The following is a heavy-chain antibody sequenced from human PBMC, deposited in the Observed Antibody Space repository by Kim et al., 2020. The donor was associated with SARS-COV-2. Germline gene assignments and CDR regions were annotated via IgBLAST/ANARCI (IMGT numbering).Heavy chain of an antibody. J-gene: IGHJ6*02. V-gene: IGHV4-59*01. CDR3: ARDSSGWIGYYYGMDV. Sequence: SETLSLTCTVSGGSISSYYWSWIRQPPGKGLEWIGYIYYSGSTNYNPSLKSRVTISVDTSKNQFSLKLSSVTAADTAVYYCARDSSGWIGYYYGMDVWGQGTTVTVSS. D-gene: IGHD6-19*01. CDR2: IYYSGST. CDR1: GGSISSYY.